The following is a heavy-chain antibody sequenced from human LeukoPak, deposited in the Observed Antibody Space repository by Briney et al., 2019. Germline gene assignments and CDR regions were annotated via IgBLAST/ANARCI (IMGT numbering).Heavy chain of an antibody. J-gene: IGHJ2*01. CDR2: ISSSSSYI. D-gene: IGHD3-3*01. CDR3: ARDPVYYDFWSGYRGYFDL. V-gene: IGHV3-21*01. CDR1: GFTLSSYS. Sequence: PGGSLRLSCAASGFTLSSYSMNWVRQAPGKGLEWVSSISSSSSYIYYADSVKGRFTISRDNAKNSLYLQMNSLRAEDTAVYYCARDPVYYDFWSGYRGYFDLWGRGTLVTVSS.